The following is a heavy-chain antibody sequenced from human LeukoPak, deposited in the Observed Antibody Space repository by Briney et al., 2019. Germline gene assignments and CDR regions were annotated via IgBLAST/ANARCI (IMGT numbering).Heavy chain of an antibody. CDR3: ARAKTGYSSSCRWFDP. D-gene: IGHD6-13*01. V-gene: IGHV4-34*01. J-gene: IGHJ5*02. Sequence: SETLSLTCAVYGGSFSGYYWSWIRQPPGKGLEWIGEINHSGSTNYNPSLKSRVTISVDTSKNQFSLKLSSVTAADTAVYYCARAKTGYSSSCRWFDPWGQGTLVTVSS. CDR2: INHSGST. CDR1: GGSFSGYY.